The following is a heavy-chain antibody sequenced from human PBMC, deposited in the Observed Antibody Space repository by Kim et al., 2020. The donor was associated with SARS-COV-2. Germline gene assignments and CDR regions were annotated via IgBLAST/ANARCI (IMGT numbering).Heavy chain of an antibody. D-gene: IGHD5-18*01. CDR3: ARATRRYTYGTLDY. CDR2: IFYTGST. J-gene: IGHJ4*02. Sequence: SETLYLTCTVSGGSISSSDYHWGWIRQPPGKGLDWIGYIFYTGSTYYNPSLKSRVTISVDTSKNQFSLKLSSVTAADTAVYYCARATRRYTYGTLDYWGQGTLVTVSS. V-gene: IGHV4-39*01. CDR1: GGSISSSDYH.